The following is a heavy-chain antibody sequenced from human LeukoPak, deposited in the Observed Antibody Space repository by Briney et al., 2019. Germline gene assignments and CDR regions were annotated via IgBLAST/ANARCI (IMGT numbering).Heavy chain of an antibody. Sequence: ASVKVSCKASGCTFTSYDINWVQQATGQGLEWMGWMNPNSGNTGYAQKFQGRVTMTRTTSISTAYMELSSLRSEDTAVYYCARITMVRGVIITYSAEYFQHWGQGTLVTVSS. CDR2: MNPNSGNT. CDR3: ARITMVRGVIITYSAEYFQH. J-gene: IGHJ1*01. D-gene: IGHD3-10*01. CDR1: GCTFTSYD. V-gene: IGHV1-8*01.